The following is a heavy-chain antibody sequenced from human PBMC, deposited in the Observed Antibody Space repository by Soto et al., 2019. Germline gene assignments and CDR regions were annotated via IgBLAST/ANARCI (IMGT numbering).Heavy chain of an antibody. J-gene: IGHJ5*02. D-gene: IGHD4-17*01. CDR1: GFTFSSFW. CDR3: TRHGSGDYFFFDP. CDR2: ASPDGTST. Sequence: GGSLRLSCAASGFTFSSFWMHWVRQAPGKGLEWVSRASPDGTSTSYADSVKGRFTISRDNAKTTLFMQMNSLRAEDTAVYYCTRHGSGDYFFFDPWGQGTMVKVS. V-gene: IGHV3-74*01.